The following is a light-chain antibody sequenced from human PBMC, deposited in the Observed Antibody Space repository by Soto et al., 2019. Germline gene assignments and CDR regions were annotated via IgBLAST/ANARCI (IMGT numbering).Light chain of an antibody. J-gene: IGLJ2*01. CDR3: AVWDDSLRGRV. CDR2: SDN. V-gene: IGLV1-44*01. Sequence: QSVLTQPPSASGTPGQRVTISCSGSNSNIGSNTVNWYQQFPGTAPRFLIYSDNQRPSGVSDRFSASKSGTSAALAISGLPYEDEGDYYCAVWDDSLRGRVFGGGTQLTVL. CDR1: NSNIGSNT.